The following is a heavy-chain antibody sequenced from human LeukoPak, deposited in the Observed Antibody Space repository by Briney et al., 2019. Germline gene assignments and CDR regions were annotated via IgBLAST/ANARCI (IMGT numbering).Heavy chain of an antibody. V-gene: IGHV4-30-4*08. D-gene: IGHD2-21*01. CDR3: SKDSHD. CDR2: IYPSSTT. Sequence: SQTLSLTCTVSSASIKSGSSFWSWVRQPPGKGLEWIGYIYPSSTTYYEPSLKSRVTISVDTSNNQFSLSLDSVTAADTAVYFCSKDSHDWGQGTLVTVSS. J-gene: IGHJ4*02. CDR1: SASIKSGSSF.